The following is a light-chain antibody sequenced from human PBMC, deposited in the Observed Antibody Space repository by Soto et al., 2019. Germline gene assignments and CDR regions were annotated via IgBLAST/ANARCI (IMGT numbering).Light chain of an antibody. CDR3: QQYVGSPPHT. V-gene: IGKV3-20*01. J-gene: IGKJ4*01. CDR1: QSISSSY. Sequence: EIVLTQSPGTLSLSPGQRATLSCRASQSISSSYLAWYQQKPGQAPRLLIYGASSRATGVPDRFSGSGSGTDFTLTISRLEPEDFAVYYCQQYVGSPPHTFGGGTRVEIK. CDR2: GAS.